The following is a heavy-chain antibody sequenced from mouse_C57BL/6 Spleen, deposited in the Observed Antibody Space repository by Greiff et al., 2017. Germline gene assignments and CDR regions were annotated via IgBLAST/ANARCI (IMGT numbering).Heavy chain of an antibody. V-gene: IGHV14-1*01. CDR3: TPHYYGSSHWYFDV. Sequence: VQLQQSGAELVRPGASVKLSCTASGFNIKDYYMHWVKQRPEQGLEWIGRIDPEDGDTEYAPKFQGKATMTAATSSNTAYLQLSSLTSEDTAVYYCTPHYYGSSHWYFDVWGTGTTVTVSS. CDR2: IDPEDGDT. CDR1: GFNIKDYY. D-gene: IGHD1-1*01. J-gene: IGHJ1*03.